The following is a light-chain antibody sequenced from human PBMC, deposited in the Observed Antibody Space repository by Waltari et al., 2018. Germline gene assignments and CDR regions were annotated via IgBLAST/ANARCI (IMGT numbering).Light chain of an antibody. CDR3: QVWDSDTYWV. CDR1: NIETQG. V-gene: IGLV3-9*01. J-gene: IGLJ3*02. Sequence: SYDLAQPLSVSVALGQSARISCGGSNIETQGVHGYQQKPGQAPVLVIYRDTNRPSAIPDRFSASNSGNTATLIISRAQAGDEADYYCQVWDSDTYWVFGGGTRLTVL. CDR2: RDT.